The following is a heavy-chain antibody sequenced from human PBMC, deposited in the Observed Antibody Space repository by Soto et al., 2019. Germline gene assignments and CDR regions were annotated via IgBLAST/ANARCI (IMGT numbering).Heavy chain of an antibody. J-gene: IGHJ6*02. CDR2: IYHSGST. D-gene: IGHD1-26*01. V-gene: IGHV4-4*02. CDR3: ASWRAQWELNYYYYGMDV. CDR1: GGSISSSNW. Sequence: PSETLSLTCAVSGGSISSSNWWSWVRQPPGKGLEWIGEIYHSGSTNYNPSLKSRVTISVDKSKNQFSLKLSSVSASDTALYYCASWRAQWELNYYYYGMDVWGQGTTVTVS.